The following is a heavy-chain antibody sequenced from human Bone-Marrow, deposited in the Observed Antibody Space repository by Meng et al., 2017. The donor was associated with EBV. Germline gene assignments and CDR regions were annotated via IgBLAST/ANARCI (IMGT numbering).Heavy chain of an antibody. CDR2: IHHSGST. Sequence: VHAREGASDLLEQSAPLSPAAAADSRCCSGYYLSWLRHPPGKGLEWSGEIHHSGSTNSNPSLKSRVTISVDTSKNQFSLKLGSVTAADTAVYYCARGRGYSGYSYPTNWFDPWGQGTLVTVSS. CDR3: ARGRGYSGYSYPTNWFDP. J-gene: IGHJ5*02. V-gene: IGHV4-34*01. CDR1: SRCCSGYY. D-gene: IGHD5-12*01.